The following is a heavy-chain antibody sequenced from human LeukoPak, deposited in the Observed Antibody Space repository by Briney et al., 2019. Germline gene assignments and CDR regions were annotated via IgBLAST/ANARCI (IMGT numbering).Heavy chain of an antibody. CDR2: ISASGVMT. CDR3: AKDRSIGTYYTFDH. Sequence: GGSLRLSCAASGFTFTDYAMTWVRQAPGKGLEWVSSISASGVMTYYADSVKGRFTVSRDNSKSSLYLQMNSLTAADTAVYYCAKDRSIGTYYTFDHWGQGTLVTVSS. D-gene: IGHD1-26*01. V-gene: IGHV3-23*01. CDR1: GFTFTDYA. J-gene: IGHJ4*02.